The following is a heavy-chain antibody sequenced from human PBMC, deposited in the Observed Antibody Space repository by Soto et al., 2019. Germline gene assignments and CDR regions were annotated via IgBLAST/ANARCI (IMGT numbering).Heavy chain of an antibody. J-gene: IGHJ4*02. CDR3: ASTSIMITFGGVIVEDY. CDR2: INWNSGSI. D-gene: IGHD3-16*02. Sequence: GGSLSLSCAASGFTFDDYAMHWVRQVPGKGLEWVSGINWNSGSIGYADSVKGRFAISGDNAKNSLYLQMNSLRAEDTAVYYCASTSIMITFGGVIVEDYWGQGTLVTVSS. V-gene: IGHV3-9*01. CDR1: GFTFDDYA.